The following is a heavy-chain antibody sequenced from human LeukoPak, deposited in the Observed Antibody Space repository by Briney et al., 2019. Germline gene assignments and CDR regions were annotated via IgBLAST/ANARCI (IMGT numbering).Heavy chain of an antibody. J-gene: IGHJ4*02. V-gene: IGHV3-7*01. D-gene: IGHD5-24*01. CDR2: IKQNGSEQ. CDR1: GFTLSSSS. Sequence: GGSLRLSCAASGFTLSSSSMTWVRQAPGRGLEWVADIKQNGSEQFYVPSVKGRFTISRDNAKTTLYLQMNSLRAEDTPVFYCAREVGYNAFDFWGQGTVVTVSS. CDR3: AREVGYNAFDF.